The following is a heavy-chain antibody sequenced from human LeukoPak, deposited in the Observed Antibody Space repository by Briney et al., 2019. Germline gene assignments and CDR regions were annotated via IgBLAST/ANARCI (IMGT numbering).Heavy chain of an antibody. CDR1: GGSISGSSYY. J-gene: IGHJ4*02. D-gene: IGHD6-13*01. V-gene: IGHV4-39*01. CDR3: ARRRGDSSNFDY. CDR2: IFNSGST. Sequence: PSETLSLTCTVSGGSISGSSYYWVWIRQPPGKGLEWIGNIFNSGSTYYNPSLKSRVTISLDTSKNQFSLKVSSVTAADTAVYYCARRRGDSSNFDYWGQGTRVTVSS.